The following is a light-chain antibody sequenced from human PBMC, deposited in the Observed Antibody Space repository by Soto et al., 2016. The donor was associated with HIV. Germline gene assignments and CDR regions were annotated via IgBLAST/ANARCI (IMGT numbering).Light chain of an antibody. CDR1: NIGSKS. Sequence: SYVLTQPPSVSVAPGKTATITCGGNNIGSKSVHWYQQKPGQAPVLVVYDDSDRRSGIPERFSGSNSGNTATLTISRVEAGDEADYYCQVWDSSSDHVVFGGGTKLTVL. CDR3: QVWDSSSDHVV. CDR2: DDS. V-gene: IGLV3-21*03. J-gene: IGLJ2*01.